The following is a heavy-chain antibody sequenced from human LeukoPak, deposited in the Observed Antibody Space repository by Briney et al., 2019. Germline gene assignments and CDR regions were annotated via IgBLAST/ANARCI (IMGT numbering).Heavy chain of an antibody. D-gene: IGHD3-22*01. Sequence: GGSLRLSCAASALTSSIHWMNWVPQAPGKGRECVANINQDGSDKYYVDSVKVRFTISRDNTKNSLYLQMNSLRAEGTDVYYCARERHYYDSSGYYYAYAFDIWGQGTIVTVSS. J-gene: IGHJ3*02. CDR3: ARERHYYDSSGYYYAYAFDI. V-gene: IGHV3-7*01. CDR1: ALTSSIHW. CDR2: INQDGSDK.